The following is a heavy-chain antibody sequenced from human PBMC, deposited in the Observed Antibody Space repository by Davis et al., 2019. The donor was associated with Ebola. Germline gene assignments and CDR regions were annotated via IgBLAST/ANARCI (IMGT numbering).Heavy chain of an antibody. CDR1: GFTFSSYA. Sequence: PGGSLRLSCAASGFTFSSYAMSWVRQAPGKGLEWVSAISGSGGSTYYADSVKGRFTISRDNSKNTLYLQMNSLRAEDTAVYYCAKLPKQIYGDYAVSFDYWGQGTLVTVSS. CDR2: ISGSGGST. J-gene: IGHJ4*02. V-gene: IGHV3-23*01. D-gene: IGHD4-17*01. CDR3: AKLPKQIYGDYAVSFDY.